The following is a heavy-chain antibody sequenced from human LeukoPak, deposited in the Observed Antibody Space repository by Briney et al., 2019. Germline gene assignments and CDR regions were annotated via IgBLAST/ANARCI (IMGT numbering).Heavy chain of an antibody. V-gene: IGHV1-69*02. CDR3: ARYSSSNWFDP. Sequence: ASVKVSCKASGYTFTGYYMHWVRQAPGQGLEWMGRIIPILGIANYAQKFQGRVTITADKSTSTAYMELSSLRSEDTAVYYCARYSSSNWFDPWGQGTLVTVSS. D-gene: IGHD6-13*01. J-gene: IGHJ5*02. CDR2: IIPILGIA. CDR1: GYTFTGYY.